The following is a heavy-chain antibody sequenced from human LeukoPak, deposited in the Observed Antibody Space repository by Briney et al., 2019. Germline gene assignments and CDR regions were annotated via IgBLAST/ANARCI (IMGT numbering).Heavy chain of an antibody. CDR2: MNPNSGNT. V-gene: IGHV1-8*01. Sequence: ASVKVSCKASGYTFTSYDINWVRQATGQGLEWMGWMNPNSGNTGYAQKFQGRVTMTRNTSISTAYTELSSLRSEGTAVYYCARDSSKHRNYYYYYYMDVWGKGTTVTVSS. CDR3: ARDSSKHRNYYYYYYMDV. CDR1: GYTFTSYD. J-gene: IGHJ6*03. D-gene: IGHD6-13*01.